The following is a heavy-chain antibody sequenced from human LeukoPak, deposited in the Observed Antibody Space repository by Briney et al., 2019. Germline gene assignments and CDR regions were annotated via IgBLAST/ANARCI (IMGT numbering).Heavy chain of an antibody. Sequence: PSETLSLTCTVSGGSIRSYYWSWIRQPPGKGLEWIAWIYNNENTNYNPSLRSRVTISVDTSKNQFSLKLNSVTAADTAVYYCARHNSVLTGYYNSRGAFDIWGQGTMVTVS. V-gene: IGHV4-59*08. D-gene: IGHD3-9*01. CDR3: ARHNSVLTGYYNSRGAFDI. J-gene: IGHJ3*02. CDR1: GGSIRSYY. CDR2: IYNNENT.